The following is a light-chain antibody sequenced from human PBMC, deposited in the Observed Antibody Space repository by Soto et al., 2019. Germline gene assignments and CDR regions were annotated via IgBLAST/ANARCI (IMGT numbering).Light chain of an antibody. Sequence: DIQMTQSPSTLSASVGDRVTITCRASQSIRNWLAWYQQKPGKAPKLLIRQASTLQSGVPSRFSGSGSGTEFTLNISSLQPDDFATYYCQQYNSHSETFGQGTKV. V-gene: IGKV1-5*03. CDR2: QAS. CDR1: QSIRNW. J-gene: IGKJ1*01. CDR3: QQYNSHSET.